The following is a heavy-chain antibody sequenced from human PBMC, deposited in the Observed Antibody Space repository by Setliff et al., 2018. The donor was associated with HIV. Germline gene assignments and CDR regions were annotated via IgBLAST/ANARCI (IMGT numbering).Heavy chain of an antibody. CDR2: INQSGNT. Sequence: LSLTCAVYGGSLSGYYWSWVRQSPGRGLEWIGEINQSGNTNFNPSLKSRLIISVDSSKSQFSLKLTSVTAADTALYYCAREGGQGYSGSGSFYHRNFDLWGRGTLVTVSS. J-gene: IGHJ2*01. D-gene: IGHD3-10*01. CDR3: AREGGQGYSGSGSFYHRNFDL. CDR1: GGSLSGYY. V-gene: IGHV4-34*01.